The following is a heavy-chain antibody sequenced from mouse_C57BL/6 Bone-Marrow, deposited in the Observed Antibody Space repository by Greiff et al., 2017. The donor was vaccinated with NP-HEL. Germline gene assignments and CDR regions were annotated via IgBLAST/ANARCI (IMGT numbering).Heavy chain of an antibody. CDR2: ISDGGSYT. CDR1: GFTFSSYA. Sequence: EVKLVESGGGLVKPGGSLKLSCAASGFTFSSYAMSWVRQTPEKRLEWVATISDGGSYTYYPDNVKGRFTISRDNAKNNLYLQMSHLKSEDTAMYYCARDRRTFAYWGQGTLVTVSS. V-gene: IGHV5-4*01. CDR3: ARDRRTFAY. J-gene: IGHJ3*01.